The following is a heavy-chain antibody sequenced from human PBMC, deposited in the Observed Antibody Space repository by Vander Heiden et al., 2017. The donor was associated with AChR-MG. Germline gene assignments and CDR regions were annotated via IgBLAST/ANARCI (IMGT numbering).Heavy chain of an antibody. V-gene: IGHV2-5*02. CDR3: AHDNAGMDV. J-gene: IGHJ6*02. Sequence: QITLKASGPTQLKPTETLTLTCTFSGFSFITSRVGVGGVSQAPGKALEWLAIVYWDDDKYYNPLLKTRLTITKDTSKKQVVLTMANMDPVDTGTYYGAHDNAGMDVWGQGTTVTVSS. CDR2: VYWDDDK. CDR1: GFSFITSRVG.